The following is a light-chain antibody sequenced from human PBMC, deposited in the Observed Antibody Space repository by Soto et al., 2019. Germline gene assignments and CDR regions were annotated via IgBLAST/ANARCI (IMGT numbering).Light chain of an antibody. J-gene: IGLJ3*02. CDR3: CSYAVSMTWV. V-gene: IGLV2-23*01. CDR2: EAT. Sequence: QSVLTQPASVSGSPGQSITISCTGTSNDVGSYNFVSWYQHHPGKAPKLMIYEATKRPSGVSHRFSGSKSGNTASLTISGLQAEDEGEYYCCSYAVSMTWVFGGGTKLTVL. CDR1: SNDVGSYNF.